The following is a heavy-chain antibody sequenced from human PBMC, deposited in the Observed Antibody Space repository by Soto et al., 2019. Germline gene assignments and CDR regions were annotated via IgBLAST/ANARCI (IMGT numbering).Heavy chain of an antibody. V-gene: IGHV3-72*01. CDR2: IRNKVKSYST. J-gene: IGHJ5*02. CDR3: VRDRILSYES. D-gene: IGHD1-26*01. CDR1: GFIFRDYY. Sequence: EVQLVESGGGLIQPGGSLRLSCAASGFIFRDYYMDWVRQDPGKGLEWVGRIRNKVKSYSTEYAASVKGRFIRPRDDSNTSLYLQMNSLTPEATAGSYCVRDRILSYESWGLGTLVTV.